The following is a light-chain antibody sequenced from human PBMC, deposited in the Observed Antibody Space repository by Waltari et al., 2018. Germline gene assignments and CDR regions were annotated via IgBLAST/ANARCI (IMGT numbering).Light chain of an antibody. CDR3: QSYYNRSLV. V-gene: IGLV6-57*02. CDR1: SGRIATNY. J-gene: IGLJ2*01. CDR2: DDR. Sequence: FMLTQPHSVSESPGKTVTISCTASSGRIATNYVHWYQQRPGSAPTTVIYDDRQGPSGVPDRFSGSIDDFSNSASLTISELQTEDEADYYCQSYYNRSLVFGGGTRLTVL.